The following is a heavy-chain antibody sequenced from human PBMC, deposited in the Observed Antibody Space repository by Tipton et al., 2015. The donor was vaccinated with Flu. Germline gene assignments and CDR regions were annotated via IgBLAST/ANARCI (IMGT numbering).Heavy chain of an antibody. J-gene: IGHJ4*02. V-gene: IGHV3-23*01. CDR3: AKVIPELVAGLDS. Sequence: SLRLSCAASGFTFSRYAMSWVRQAPGKGMEWVSAVSGGGAITYFADSVKGLFTLSRDNSKHILYLQMKSLRADDTAVYSCAKVIPELVAGLDSWGQGTLVTVSS. CDR1: GFTFSRYA. D-gene: IGHD6-19*01. CDR2: VSGGGAIT.